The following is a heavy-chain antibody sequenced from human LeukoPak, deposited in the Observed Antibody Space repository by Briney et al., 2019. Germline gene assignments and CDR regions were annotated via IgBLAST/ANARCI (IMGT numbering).Heavy chain of an antibody. CDR1: GASISSYY. Sequence: SETLSLTCSVSGASISSYYWSWIRQPPGKGLEWIGYVYYSGSTNYNPSLKSRVTISVDASKNQFSLKLSSVTAADTAVYYCASTLGTTGNDAGFDIWGQGTMVTVSS. D-gene: IGHD1-1*01. J-gene: IGHJ3*02. V-gene: IGHV4-59*01. CDR3: ASTLGTTGNDAGFDI. CDR2: VYYSGST.